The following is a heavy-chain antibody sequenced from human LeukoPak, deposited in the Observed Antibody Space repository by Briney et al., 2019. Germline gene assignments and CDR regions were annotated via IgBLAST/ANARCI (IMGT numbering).Heavy chain of an antibody. V-gene: IGHV3-30*18. Sequence: GGSLRLSCAASGFTFSSYGMHWVRQAPGKGLEWVAAISYDGSNKYYADSVKGRFTISRDNSKNTLYLQMNSLRAEDTAVYYCAKSGVVVTATRAFDIWGQGTMVTVSS. CDR3: AKSGVVVTATRAFDI. D-gene: IGHD2-21*02. CDR1: GFTFSSYG. CDR2: ISYDGSNK. J-gene: IGHJ3*02.